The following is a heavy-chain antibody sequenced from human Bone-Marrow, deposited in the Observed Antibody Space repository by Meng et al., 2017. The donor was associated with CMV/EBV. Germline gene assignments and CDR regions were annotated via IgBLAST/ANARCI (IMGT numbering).Heavy chain of an antibody. CDR3: ARGLFRYCSSTSCYNYYYGMDV. CDR2: INHSGST. CDR1: GGSISSSCYY. D-gene: IGHD2-2*01. J-gene: IGHJ6*02. V-gene: IGHV4-39*07. Sequence: SETLSLTCTASGGSISSSCYYWGLIRQPPGKGLEWIGEINHSGSTNYNPSLKSRVTISVDTSKNQFSLKLSSVTAADTAVYYCARGLFRYCSSTSCYNYYYGMDVWGQGTTVTVSS.